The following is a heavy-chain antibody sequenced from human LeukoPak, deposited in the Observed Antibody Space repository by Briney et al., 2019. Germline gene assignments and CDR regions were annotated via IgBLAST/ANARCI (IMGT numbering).Heavy chain of an antibody. J-gene: IGHJ4*02. V-gene: IGHV3-48*03. CDR3: ALKGGQPSFDY. CDR1: GFTFSSYE. D-gene: IGHD3-16*01. Sequence: GGSLRLSCAASGFTFSSYEMNWVRQAPGKGLEWVSYISSSGSTIYYADSVKGRFTISRDNAKNSLYLQMNSLRAEDTAVYYCALKGGQPSFDYWGQGTLVTVSS. CDR2: ISSSGSTI.